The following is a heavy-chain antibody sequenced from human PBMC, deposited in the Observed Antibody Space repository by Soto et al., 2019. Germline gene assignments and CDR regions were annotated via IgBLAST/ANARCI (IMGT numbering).Heavy chain of an antibody. J-gene: IGHJ5*02. D-gene: IGHD6-6*01. Sequence: XGSLRLSCAASGFTFSSYAMSWVRQAPGKGLEWVSAIGGSGGSKYYADSVKGRFTISRDNSKNTLYLQMNSLRAEDTAVYYCAKDPEYGPSWGQGTLATVSS. CDR2: IGGSGGSK. V-gene: IGHV3-23*01. CDR3: AKDPEYGPS. CDR1: GFTFSSYA.